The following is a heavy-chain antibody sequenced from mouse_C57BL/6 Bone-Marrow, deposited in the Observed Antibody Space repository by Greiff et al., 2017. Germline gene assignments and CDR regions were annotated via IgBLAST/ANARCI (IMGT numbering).Heavy chain of an antibody. D-gene: IGHD1-1*01. CDR1: GFNIKDDY. V-gene: IGHV14-4*01. CDR2: IDPENGDT. CDR3: TTGGITTVVPFAY. J-gene: IGHJ3*01. Sequence: EVQLQHSGAELVRPGASVKLSCTASGFNIKDDYMHWVKQRPEQGLEWIGWIDPENGDTEYASKFQGKATITADTSSNTAYLQLSSLTSEDTAVYYCTTGGITTVVPFAYWGQGTLVTVSA.